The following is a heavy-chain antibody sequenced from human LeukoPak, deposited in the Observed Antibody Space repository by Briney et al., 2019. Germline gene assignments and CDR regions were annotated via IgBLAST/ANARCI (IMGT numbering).Heavy chain of an antibody. V-gene: IGHV3-53*01. CDR3: ARASSKQLAGYLPDGFDI. CDR1: GFTVSTNF. D-gene: IGHD3-9*01. J-gene: IGHJ3*02. CDR2: IYAGGDT. Sequence: RGSLRLSCAASGFTVSTNFMSWVRQAPGKGLEWVSVIYAGGDTYHADSVKGRFTISRDNAKNSLSLQMNSLRADDAAVYYCARASSKQLAGYLPDGFDIWGQGTMVTVSS.